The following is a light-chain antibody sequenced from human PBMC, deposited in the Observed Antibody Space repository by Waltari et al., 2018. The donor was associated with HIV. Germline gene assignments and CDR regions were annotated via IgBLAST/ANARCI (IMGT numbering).Light chain of an antibody. Sequence: QSVLPQPPSASGAPGQRVTISCTGNSSNIGAGSDVHCYQQLPATAPKLLISDNTNRRSGVPDRFSGSKSGTSASLAITGRRAEDEADYYCQSYPASLTVSLIFGGGTRLTVL. CDR2: DNT. CDR3: QSYPASLTVSLI. J-gene: IGLJ2*01. V-gene: IGLV1-40*01. CDR1: SSNIGAGSD.